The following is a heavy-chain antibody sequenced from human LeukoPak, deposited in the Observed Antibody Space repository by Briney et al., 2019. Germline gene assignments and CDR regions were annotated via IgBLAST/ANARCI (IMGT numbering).Heavy chain of an antibody. CDR2: INHSGNT. CDR3: ARGRNWETFYRYCMDV. J-gene: IGHJ6*03. V-gene: IGHV4-34*01. D-gene: IGHD1-14*01. CDR1: GGSFSGYY. Sequence: KASETLSLTCGVSGGSFSGYYWNWIRQLPGKGLEWMGEINHSGNTIYNPSLKSRVIISIDTSKNQISLNMRSVTAADTAVYYCARGRNWETFYRYCMDVWGNGTTVTVSS.